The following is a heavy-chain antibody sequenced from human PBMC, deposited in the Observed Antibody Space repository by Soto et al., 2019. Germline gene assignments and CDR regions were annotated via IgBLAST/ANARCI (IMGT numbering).Heavy chain of an antibody. V-gene: IGHV1-18*01. CDR2: ISAYNGNT. CDR3: ASLRLAVAGPGVYFYY. Sequence: GASVKVSCKASGYTFTSYGISWVRQAPGQGVEWLGWISAYNGNTNYAQKLQGRVTMTTDTSTSTAYMELRSLRSYDTAVYYCASLRLAVAGPGVYFYYWGQGTLVTVSS. D-gene: IGHD6-19*01. J-gene: IGHJ4*02. CDR1: GYTFTSYG.